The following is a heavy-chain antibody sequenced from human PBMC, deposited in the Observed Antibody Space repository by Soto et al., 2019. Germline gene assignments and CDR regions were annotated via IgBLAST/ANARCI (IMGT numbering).Heavy chain of an antibody. CDR1: GFTFRSYV. CDR2: TSYDGSNN. J-gene: IGHJ4*02. V-gene: IGHV3-33*05. Sequence: QVQLVESGGGVVQPGTSLRLSCVGSGFTFRSYVIHWVRQAPGKGLEWVALTSYDGSNNFYGDSVKGRFTISRHNSRNTVELQMDSLTFEVTAIYYCARGGTTGGLDVWGQGTLASVSS. D-gene: IGHD3-16*01. CDR3: ARGGTTGGLDV.